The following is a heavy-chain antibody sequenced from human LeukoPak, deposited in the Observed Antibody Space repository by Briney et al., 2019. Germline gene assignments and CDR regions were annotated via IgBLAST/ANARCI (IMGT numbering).Heavy chain of an antibody. D-gene: IGHD3-10*01. J-gene: IGHJ6*03. CDR2: ISSSGSTI. CDR1: GFTLSSYA. V-gene: IGHV3-11*01. Sequence: GGSLRLSCAASGFTLSSYAMSWIRQAPGKGLEWVSYISSSGSTIYYADSVKGRFTISRDNAKNSLYLQMNSLRAEDTAVYYCARVPLVRGVIRYYYYYMDVWGKGTTVTISS. CDR3: ARVPLVRGVIRYYYYYMDV.